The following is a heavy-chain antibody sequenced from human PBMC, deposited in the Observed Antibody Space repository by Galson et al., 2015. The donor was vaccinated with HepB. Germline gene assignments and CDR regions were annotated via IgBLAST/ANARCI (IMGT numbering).Heavy chain of an antibody. CDR3: ARDYDPAARPLLYFDL. CDR2: IKQDGSEK. CDR1: GFTFSSYW. V-gene: IGHV3-7*01. Sequence: SLRLSCAASGFTFSSYWMSWARQAPGKGLEWVANIKQDGSEKYYVDSVKGRFAISRDNDKKLLYVQMNSLRAEDTAVYYCARDYDPAARPLLYFDLWGRGTLVTVSS. J-gene: IGHJ2*01. D-gene: IGHD3-3*01.